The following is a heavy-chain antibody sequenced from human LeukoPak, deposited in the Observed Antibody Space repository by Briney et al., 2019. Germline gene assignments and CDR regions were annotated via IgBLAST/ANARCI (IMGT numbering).Heavy chain of an antibody. CDR1: GFTFDDYA. V-gene: IGHV3-7*01. J-gene: IGHJ4*02. CDR3: ARVIRTGTTGVDY. D-gene: IGHD1-7*01. Sequence: GGSLRLSCAASGFTFDDYAMSWVRQAPGKGLEWVANIKEDGSEKYYVDSVKGRFTISRDNAKNSLYLQMNSLRAEDTAMYYCARVIRTGTTGVDYWGQGTLVTVSS. CDR2: IKEDGSEK.